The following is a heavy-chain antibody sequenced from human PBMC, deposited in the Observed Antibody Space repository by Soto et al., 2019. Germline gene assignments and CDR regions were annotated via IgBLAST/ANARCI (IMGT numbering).Heavy chain of an antibody. CDR1: GFTFSSYA. V-gene: IGHV3-23*01. CDR3: AKRVSPSLAVKKYFDY. D-gene: IGHD2-15*01. Sequence: SGFTFSSYAMSWVRQAPGKGLEWVSAISGSGGSTYYADSVKGRFTISRDNSKNTLYLQMNSLRAEDTAVYYCAKRVSPSLAVKKYFDYWGQGTLVTVSS. CDR2: ISGSGGST. J-gene: IGHJ4*02.